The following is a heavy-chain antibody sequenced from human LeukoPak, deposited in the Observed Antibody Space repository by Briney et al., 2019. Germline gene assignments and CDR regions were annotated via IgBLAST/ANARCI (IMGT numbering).Heavy chain of an antibody. J-gene: IGHJ4*02. Sequence: GESLKISCKGSGYSFTSYWIGWVRQMPGKGLEWMGIIYPGDSDTRYSPSFQGQVTISADKSISTAYLQWSSLKASDTAIYYCARRPWISGYDLYFFDYWGQGTLVTVSS. CDR3: ARRPWISGYDLYFFDY. CDR1: GYSFTSYW. V-gene: IGHV5-51*01. D-gene: IGHD5-12*01. CDR2: IYPGDSDT.